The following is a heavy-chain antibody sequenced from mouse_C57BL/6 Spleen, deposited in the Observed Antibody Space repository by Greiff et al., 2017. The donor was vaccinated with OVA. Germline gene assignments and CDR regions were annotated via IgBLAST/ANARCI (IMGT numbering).Heavy chain of an antibody. V-gene: IGHV1-80*01. J-gene: IGHJ3*01. Sequence: QIQLQQSGAELVKPGASVTISCKASGYAFSGYWMNWVKQRPGKGLEWIGQIYPGAGDTTYNGKFKGKATLTADKSSSTAYMQLSSLTSEDSAVYFCARSMDDYWFAYWGQGTLVTVSA. CDR3: ARSMDDYWFAY. CDR1: GYAFSGYW. D-gene: IGHD2-4*01. CDR2: IYPGAGDT.